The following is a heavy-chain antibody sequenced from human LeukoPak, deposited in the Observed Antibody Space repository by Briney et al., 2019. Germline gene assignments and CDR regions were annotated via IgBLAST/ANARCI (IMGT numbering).Heavy chain of an antibody. D-gene: IGHD4-17*01. CDR2: IYSGGST. V-gene: IGHV3-53*01. J-gene: IGHJ4*02. CDR3: ARGIYGDVYLGY. Sequence: PGGSLSLSCAASGFTVSSNYMSWVRQAPGKGLEWVSVIYSGGSTYYSDSVKGRFTISRDNSKNTLYLQMNSLRAEDTAVYYCARGIYGDVYLGYWGQGALVTVSS. CDR1: GFTVSSNY.